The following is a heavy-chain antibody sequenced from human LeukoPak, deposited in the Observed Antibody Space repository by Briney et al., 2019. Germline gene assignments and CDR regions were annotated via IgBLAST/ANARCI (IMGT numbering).Heavy chain of an antibody. Sequence: GGSLRLSCAASGFTFSSYEMNWVRQAPGKGLEWVSYISSSGSTIYYADSVKGRFTISRDNSKNTLYLQMNSLRAEDTAVYYCAKDKAYDSSGYYPSPLDYWGQGTLVTVSS. CDR2: ISSSGSTI. J-gene: IGHJ4*02. V-gene: IGHV3-48*03. CDR1: GFTFSSYE. D-gene: IGHD3-22*01. CDR3: AKDKAYDSSGYYPSPLDY.